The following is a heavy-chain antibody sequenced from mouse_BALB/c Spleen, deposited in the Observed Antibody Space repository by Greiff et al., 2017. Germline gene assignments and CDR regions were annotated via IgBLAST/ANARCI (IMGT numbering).Heavy chain of an antibody. CDR3: ARKGYEGAMDY. J-gene: IGHJ4*01. CDR1: GYTFTDYN. V-gene: IGHV1S29*02. D-gene: IGHD2-2*01. CDR2: IYPYNGGT. Sequence: VQLKQSGPELVKPGASVKISCKASGYTFTDYNMHWVKQSHGKSLEWIGYIYPYNGGTGYNQKFKSKATLTVDNSSSTAYMELRSLTSEDSAVYYCARKGYEGAMDYWGQGTSVTVSS.